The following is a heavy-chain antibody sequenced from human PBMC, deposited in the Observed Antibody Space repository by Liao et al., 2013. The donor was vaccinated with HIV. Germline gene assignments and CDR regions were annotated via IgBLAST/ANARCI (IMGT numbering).Heavy chain of an antibody. CDR2: VYHSGGT. J-gene: IGHJ5*02. V-gene: IGHV4-30-2*01. CDR1: GDSVTSGDTS. D-gene: IGHD6-13*01. Sequence: QLQLQESGPGLVKPSETLSLSCAVSGDSVTSGDTSWSWIRQTPGKGLEWIGDVYHSGGTYYNPSLKSRVTIFLDTSNNGYSLTMTSVTAADTAVYYCASHFHSSWDWFDPWGPGTLVTISS. CDR3: ASHFHSSWDWFDP.